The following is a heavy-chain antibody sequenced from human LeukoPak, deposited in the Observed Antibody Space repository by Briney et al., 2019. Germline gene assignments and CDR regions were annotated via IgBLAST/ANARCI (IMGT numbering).Heavy chain of an antibody. CDR3: ARLLYDRSGYYYFDH. Sequence: SETLSLTCTVSGGSISSSRYYWGWMRQPPGQGLEWIGTIYYSGSTYDNPSLKSRVTVSVDTSKNQFSLKQSSVTAADTAVYYCARLLYDRSGYYYFDHWGQGTLVTVSS. J-gene: IGHJ4*02. D-gene: IGHD3-22*01. CDR1: GGSISSSRYY. CDR2: IYYSGST. V-gene: IGHV4-39*01.